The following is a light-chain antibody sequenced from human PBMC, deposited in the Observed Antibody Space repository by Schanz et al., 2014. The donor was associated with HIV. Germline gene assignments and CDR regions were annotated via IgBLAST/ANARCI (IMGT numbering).Light chain of an antibody. V-gene: IGKV1-39*01. CDR3: QQTYIVTPYT. J-gene: IGKJ2*01. CDR1: QDISIS. Sequence: DIQMTQSPSSLSASVGDRVTITCRASQDISISLNWYQQKPGKAPQLLIYASSLLHTGVPSRFSGSGSGTHFTLTITGLQFEDFATYYCQQTYIVTPYTFGQGTKVE. CDR2: ASS.